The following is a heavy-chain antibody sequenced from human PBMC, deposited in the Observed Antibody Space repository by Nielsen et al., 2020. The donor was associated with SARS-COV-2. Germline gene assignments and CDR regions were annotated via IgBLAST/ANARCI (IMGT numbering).Heavy chain of an antibody. CDR2: IKQDGSEK. CDR3: AREHSAFHPIVD. J-gene: IGHJ4*02. V-gene: IGHV3-7*03. CDR1: GFTFSSYW. Sequence: GESLKISCAASGFTFSSYWMSWVRQAPGKGLEWVANIKQDGSEKYYVDSVKGRFTISRDNAKNSLYLQMNSLRAEDTAVYYCAREHSAFHPIVDWGQGTLVTVSS. D-gene: IGHD2-15*01.